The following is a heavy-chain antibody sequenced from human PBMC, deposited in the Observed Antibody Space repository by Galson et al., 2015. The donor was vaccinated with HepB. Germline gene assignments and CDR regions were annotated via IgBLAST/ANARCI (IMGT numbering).Heavy chain of an antibody. CDR2: ISSGSSYI. Sequence: SLRLSCAASGLTLYRYNMNWVRQAPGKGLEWVASISSGSSYIYYAASVKGRFTISRDNTKNSVSLHMSSLRAEDTAVYYCARDSHCGGYGCYFDYWGQGTLVTVSS. V-gene: IGHV3-21*01. CDR1: GLTLYRYN. CDR3: ARDSHCGGYGCYFDY. J-gene: IGHJ4*02. D-gene: IGHD5-12*01.